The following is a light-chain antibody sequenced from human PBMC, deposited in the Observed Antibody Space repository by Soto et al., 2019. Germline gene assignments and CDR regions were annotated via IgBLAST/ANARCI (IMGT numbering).Light chain of an antibody. J-gene: IGLJ2*01. CDR2: GNS. CDR1: SSNIGAGYD. Sequence: QSVLTQPPSVSGAPGQRVTISCTGSSSNIGAGYDVHWYQQLPGTAPKLLIYGNSNRPSGVPDRFSGSKSDTSASLAITGLEAEYEADYYCQSYVSSLSRVFGGGTKVTVL. V-gene: IGLV1-40*01. CDR3: QSYVSSLSRV.